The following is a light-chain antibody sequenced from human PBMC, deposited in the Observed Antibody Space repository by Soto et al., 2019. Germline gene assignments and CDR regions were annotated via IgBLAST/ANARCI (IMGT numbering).Light chain of an antibody. V-gene: IGKV3-15*01. Sequence: EIVMTQSPATLSVSPGERATLSCRASQSVSSNLAWYQQRPGQAPRLLIYGASTRATGIPARFSGSGSGTEFTLTISSLQSEDFAVYYCQQYNNFWTCGQGTKVEIK. J-gene: IGKJ1*01. CDR1: QSVSSN. CDR2: GAS. CDR3: QQYNNFWT.